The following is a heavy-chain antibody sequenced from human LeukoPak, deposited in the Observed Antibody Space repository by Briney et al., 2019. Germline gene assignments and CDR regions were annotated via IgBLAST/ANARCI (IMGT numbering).Heavy chain of an antibody. J-gene: IGHJ4*02. V-gene: IGHV4-59*01. Sequence: SETLSLTCTVSGGSISSYYWSWIRQPPGKGLEWIGYIYYSGSTNYNPSLKSRVTISVDTSKNQFSLKLSSVTAADTAVYYCARVNKDSSGWYDGFDYWGQGTLVTLSS. CDR3: ARVNKDSSGWYDGFDY. CDR2: IYYSGST. D-gene: IGHD6-19*01. CDR1: GGSISSYY.